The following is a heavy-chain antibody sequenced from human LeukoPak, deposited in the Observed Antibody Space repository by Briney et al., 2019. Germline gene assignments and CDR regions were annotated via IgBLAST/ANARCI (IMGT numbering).Heavy chain of an antibody. V-gene: IGHV4-59*01. CDR2: FSNSGST. CDR3: ARGYYNILTGYYVDY. CDR1: GGSISNYY. D-gene: IGHD3-9*01. Sequence: SETLSLTCTVSGGSISNYYWSWIRQPPGKGLEWIGYFSNSGSTDYNPSLKSRVTISVDTSKNQFSLKLSSVTAADTAVYYCARGYYNILTGYYVDYWGQGTLVTVSS. J-gene: IGHJ4*02.